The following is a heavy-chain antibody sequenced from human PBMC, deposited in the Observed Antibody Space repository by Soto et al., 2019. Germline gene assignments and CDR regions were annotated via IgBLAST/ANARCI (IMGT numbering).Heavy chain of an antibody. CDR3: AKGSYSVRYSDFDY. V-gene: IGHV3-30*18. D-gene: IGHD1-26*01. CDR2: ISNDGSNK. CDR1: GYTFSSYD. J-gene: IGHJ4*02. Sequence: QVQLVQSGGGVVQPGRSLRLSCAASGYTFSSYDIHWVRQAPGKGLEWVAVISNDGSNKYYTDSVKGRFTISRDNSKNTLYLQMNSLRTEDTAVYYCAKGSYSVRYSDFDYWGQGTLVTVSS.